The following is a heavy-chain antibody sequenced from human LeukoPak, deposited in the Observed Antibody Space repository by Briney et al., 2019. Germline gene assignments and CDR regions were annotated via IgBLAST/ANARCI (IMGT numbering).Heavy chain of an antibody. Sequence: PSETLSLTCTVSGGSVSSGSYYWSWIRQPPGKGLEWIGYIYYSGSTNYNPSLKSRVTISVDTSKNQFSLKLSSVTAADTAVYYCARDSSHWFDPWGQGTLVTVSS. CDR2: IYYSGST. D-gene: IGHD2-2*01. J-gene: IGHJ5*02. CDR3: ARDSSHWFDP. CDR1: GGSVSSGSYY. V-gene: IGHV4-61*01.